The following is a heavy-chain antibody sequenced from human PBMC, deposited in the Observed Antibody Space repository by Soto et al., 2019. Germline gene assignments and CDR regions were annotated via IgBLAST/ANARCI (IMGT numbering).Heavy chain of an antibody. J-gene: IGHJ5*02. CDR3: ARDTLAAAGSENWFDP. Sequence: VASVKVSCKASGGSFSSYTIGWVRQAPGQGLEWMGRIIPILGIANYAQKFQGRVTITADKSTSTAYMELSSLRSEDTAVYYCARDTLAAAGSENWFDPWGQGTLVTVCS. D-gene: IGHD6-13*01. CDR1: GGSFSSYT. CDR2: IIPILGIA. V-gene: IGHV1-69*04.